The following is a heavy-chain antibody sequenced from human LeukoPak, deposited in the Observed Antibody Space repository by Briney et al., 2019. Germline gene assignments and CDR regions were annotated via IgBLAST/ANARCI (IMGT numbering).Heavy chain of an antibody. CDR2: IYYSGRT. V-gene: IGHV4-39*01. CDR3: ARSPRVATILGPAYVFDL. CDR1: GGSIGTNTYY. J-gene: IGHJ3*01. Sequence: PSETLSLTRTVSGGSIGTNTYYWGWIRQPPGKGLEWIGSIYYSGRTHYNPSLKSRVTISVDTSKNQFSLNLSSVIATDTAVYYCARSPRVATILGPAYVFDLWGQGTLVPVSS. D-gene: IGHD5-12*01.